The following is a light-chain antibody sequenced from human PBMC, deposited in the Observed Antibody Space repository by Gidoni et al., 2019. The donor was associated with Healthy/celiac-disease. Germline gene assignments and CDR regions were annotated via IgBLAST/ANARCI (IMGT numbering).Light chain of an antibody. J-gene: IGLJ1*01. CDR3: SSYTSSSTLYV. CDR2: DVS. Sequence: QSALTQPAYVSGSPGPSITISCTGTSSDVGGYNYVSWYQQHPGKAPKLMIYDVSNRPSGVSNRFSGSKSGNTASLTSSGLQAEDEADYYCSSYTSSSTLYVFGTGTKVTVL. CDR1: SSDVGGYNY. V-gene: IGLV2-14*03.